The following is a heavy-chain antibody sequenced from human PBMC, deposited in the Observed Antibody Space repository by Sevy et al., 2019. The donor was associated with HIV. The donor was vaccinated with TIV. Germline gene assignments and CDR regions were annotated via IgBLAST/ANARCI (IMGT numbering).Heavy chain of an antibody. J-gene: IGHJ3*01. Sequence: GGSLRLSCAASGFTFSNYWMHWVRQAPGKGLVWVSRIKTDGSSRDSADSVKGRFFISRDNAKNLVYLQMDSLRAEDTAVYYWAREGDTVLVPTAVDAFDFWGQGTMVTVSS. CDR2: IKTDGSSR. D-gene: IGHD2-2*01. V-gene: IGHV3-74*01. CDR1: GFTFSNYW. CDR3: AREGDTVLVPTAVDAFDF.